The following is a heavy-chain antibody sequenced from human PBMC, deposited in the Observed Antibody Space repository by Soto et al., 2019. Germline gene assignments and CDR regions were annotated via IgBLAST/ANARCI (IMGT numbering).Heavy chain of an antibody. J-gene: IGHJ6*02. CDR3: AGVSWFRGMDV. CDR2: ISYTGIT. D-gene: IGHD3-10*01. Sequence: PSETLSLTCTVSGGSIGSGGYYWSWIRQHPGKGLEWIGYISYTGITYYNPSLQSRVTINPDTSKNQFSLQLYSVTPEDTAVYYCAGVSWFRGMDVWGQGTPVTVSS. CDR1: GGSIGSGGYY. V-gene: IGHV4-31*03.